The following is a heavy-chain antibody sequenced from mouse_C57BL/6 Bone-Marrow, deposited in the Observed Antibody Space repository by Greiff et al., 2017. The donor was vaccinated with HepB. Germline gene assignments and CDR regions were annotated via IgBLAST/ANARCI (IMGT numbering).Heavy chain of an antibody. CDR2: IYPGGGYT. CDR3: ARRGYDYGDV. CDR1: GYTFTNYW. Sequence: VQLQHSGAELVRPGTSVKMSCKASGYTFTNYWIGWAKQRPGHGLEWIGDIYPGGGYTNYNEKFKGKATLTADKSSSTAYMQFSSLTSEDSAIYYCARRGYDYGDVWGTGTTVTVSS. D-gene: IGHD2-4*01. J-gene: IGHJ1*03. V-gene: IGHV1-63*01.